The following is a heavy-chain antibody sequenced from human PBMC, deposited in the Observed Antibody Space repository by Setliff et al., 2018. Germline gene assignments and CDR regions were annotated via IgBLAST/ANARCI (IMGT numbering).Heavy chain of an antibody. CDR2: ISAYSGNT. Sequence: ASVKVSCKASGYTFSSSGIKWVRQAPGQGLEWMGWISAYSGNTNYSQKSQVRVTITTDSSTSTAYMELRSLTSDDTAVYYCSRLVRYCTTTACQRASGSEVWGQGTVVTVSS. CDR3: SRLVRYCTTTACQRASGSEV. CDR1: GYTFSSSG. D-gene: IGHD2-8*01. V-gene: IGHV1-18*01. J-gene: IGHJ4*02.